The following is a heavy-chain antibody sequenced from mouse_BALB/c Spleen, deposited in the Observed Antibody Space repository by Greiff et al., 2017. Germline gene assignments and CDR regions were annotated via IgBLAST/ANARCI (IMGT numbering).Heavy chain of an antibody. CDR2: ISSGSSTI. CDR1: GFTFSSFG. J-gene: IGHJ4*01. D-gene: IGHD2-2*01. V-gene: IGHV5-17*02. CDR3: ARSGLRRNYYAMDY. Sequence: EVKLVESGGGLVQPGGSRKLSCAASGFTFSSFGMHWVRQAPEKGLEWVAYISSGSSTIYYADTVKGRFTISRDNPKNTLFLQMTSVRSEDTAMYYCARSGLRRNYYAMDYWGQGTSVTVSS.